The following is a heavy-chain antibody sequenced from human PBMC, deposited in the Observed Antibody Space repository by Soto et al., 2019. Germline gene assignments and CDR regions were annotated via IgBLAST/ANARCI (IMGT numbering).Heavy chain of an antibody. V-gene: IGHV3-21*01. CDR2: ISSSSSYI. J-gene: IGHJ6*02. D-gene: IGHD2-15*01. Sequence: AGGSLRLSCGASGFTFSSYSMNWFRQAPGKGLEWVSSISSSSSYIYYADSVKGRFTISRDNAKNSLYLQMNSLRAEDTAVYYCARDGSRSYYYYGMDVWGQGTTVTVSS. CDR1: GFTFSSYS. CDR3: ARDGSRSYYYYGMDV.